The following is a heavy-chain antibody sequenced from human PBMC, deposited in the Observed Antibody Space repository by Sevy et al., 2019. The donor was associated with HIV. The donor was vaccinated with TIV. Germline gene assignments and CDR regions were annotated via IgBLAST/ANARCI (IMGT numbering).Heavy chain of an antibody. D-gene: IGHD2-21*02. CDR1: GFTFNIYS. CDR2: ISGSSSYI. V-gene: IGHV3-21*01. J-gene: IGHJ4*02. Sequence: GESLKISCAASGFTFNIYSMNWVRQAPGKGLEWVSSISGSSSYIFYADSVKGRFTISRDNAKNSLYLQMNSLRAEDTAVYYCARGRGDPLADSFDYSGQGTLVTVSS. CDR3: ARGRGDPLADSFDY.